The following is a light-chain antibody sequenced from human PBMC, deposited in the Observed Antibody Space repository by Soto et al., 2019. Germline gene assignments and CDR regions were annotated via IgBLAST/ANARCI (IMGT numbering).Light chain of an antibody. J-gene: IGKJ5*01. CDR2: GAS. CDR1: QSVSSTY. V-gene: IGKV3-20*01. Sequence: EIVLTQSPGTLSLSPGETATLSCRASQSVSSTYLAWYQQKPGQAPRLLIYGASGRATGVPDRFSGSGSGTDFTLTIDRLEPEDFAVYYCQQYGSSSITFGQGTRLEIK. CDR3: QQYGSSSIT.